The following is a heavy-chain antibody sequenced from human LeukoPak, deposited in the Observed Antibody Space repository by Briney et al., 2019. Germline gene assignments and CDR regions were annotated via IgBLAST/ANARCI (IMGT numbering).Heavy chain of an antibody. Sequence: SEALSLTCTVSGGSISSSSYYWGWIRQPPGKGLEWIGSIYYSGSTYYNPSLKSRVTISVDTSKNQFSLKLSSVTAADTAVYYCARHTTTYGYSYGYNPYYFDYWGQGTLVTVSS. CDR2: IYYSGST. D-gene: IGHD5-18*01. CDR3: ARHTTTYGYSYGYNPYYFDY. CDR1: GGSISSSSYY. V-gene: IGHV4-39*01. J-gene: IGHJ4*02.